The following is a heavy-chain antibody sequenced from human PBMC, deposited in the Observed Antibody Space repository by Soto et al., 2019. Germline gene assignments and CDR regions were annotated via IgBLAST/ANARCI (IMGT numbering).Heavy chain of an antibody. J-gene: IGHJ4*02. CDR1: GFTFSSYA. Sequence: EVQLLESGGGLVQPGGSLRLSCAASGFTFSSYAMSWVRQAPGKGLEWVSAISGSGVSTYYADSVKGRFTISRDNSKNTLYLQMNSLRAEDTAVYYCAKLEGNRDAFFDYWGQGTLVTVSS. CDR3: AKLEGNRDAFFDY. V-gene: IGHV3-23*01. D-gene: IGHD3-16*01. CDR2: ISGSGVST.